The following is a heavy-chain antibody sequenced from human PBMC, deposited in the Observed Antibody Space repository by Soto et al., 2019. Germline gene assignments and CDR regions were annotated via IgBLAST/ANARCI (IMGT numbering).Heavy chain of an antibody. J-gene: IGHJ4*02. Sequence: DLVESGGAVVQPGRSLRLSCAASGFTFSSYDMHWVRQTPGKGLEWVAVMSYDGSNKYYADSVKGRITISRDNSKNTLYLQMNSLRSEDTAVYYCATKIVAATSDYWGQGTLVTVSS. D-gene: IGHD2-15*01. CDR3: ATKIVAATSDY. CDR1: GFTFSSYD. CDR2: MSYDGSNK. V-gene: IGHV3-30*03.